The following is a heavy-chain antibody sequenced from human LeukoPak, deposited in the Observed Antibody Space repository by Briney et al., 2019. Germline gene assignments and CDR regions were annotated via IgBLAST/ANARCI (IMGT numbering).Heavy chain of an antibody. D-gene: IGHD3-10*01. CDR2: IYYSGST. Sequence: SETLSLTCTVSGGSISSNNYYWGWIRQPPGKGLEWIGSIYYSGSTYYNPSLKSRVTISVDTSQNQFSLKLSSVTAADTAVYYCARGGYYGSGNDFRFDPWGQGTLVTVSS. V-gene: IGHV4-39*07. J-gene: IGHJ5*02. CDR3: ARGGYYGSGNDFRFDP. CDR1: GGSISSNNYY.